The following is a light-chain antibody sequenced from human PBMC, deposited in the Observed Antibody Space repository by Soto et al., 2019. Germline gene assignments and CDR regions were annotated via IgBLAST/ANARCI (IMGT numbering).Light chain of an antibody. J-gene: IGKJ1*01. V-gene: IGKV1-39*01. CDR2: AAT. CDR1: QSISNY. CDR3: QQSYSIPQT. Sequence: DIQMTQSPSTLSASVGDRVTITCRASQSISNYLNWYQQKPGQAPKLLIYAATSLQSGVPSRFSGSESGTDFTLTISSLQPEDFAAYYCQQSYSIPQTFGPGTKVDIK.